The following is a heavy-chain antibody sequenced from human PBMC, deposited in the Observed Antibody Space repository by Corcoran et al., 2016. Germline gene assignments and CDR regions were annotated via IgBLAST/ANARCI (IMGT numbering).Heavy chain of an antibody. J-gene: IGHJ6*02. V-gene: IGHV4-39*01. D-gene: IGHD3-3*01. CDR1: GGSISSSSYY. CDR3: ARLFRSTYDSPYGMDV. CDR2: IYYSGST. Sequence: QLQLQESGPGLVKPSETLSLTCTVSGGSISSSSYYWGWIRQPPGKGLEWIGSIYYSGSTYYNPSLKSRVTISVDTSKNQFSLKLSSVTAADTAVYYCARLFRSTYDSPYGMDVWGQGTTVTVSS.